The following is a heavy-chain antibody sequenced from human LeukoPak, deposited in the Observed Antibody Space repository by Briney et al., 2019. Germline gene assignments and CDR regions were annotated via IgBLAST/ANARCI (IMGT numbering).Heavy chain of an antibody. J-gene: IGHJ4*02. Sequence: SGGSQRLSCAAPGFTFSSYAMSWVRQAPGKGLEWVTAISGSGGSTYYAESVKGRFTISRDNSKNTLYLQMNSLRAEDTAVYYCAKGPCTAEAGCYFDYWGQGTLVTVSS. CDR1: GFTFSSYA. CDR2: ISGSGGST. V-gene: IGHV3-23*01. CDR3: AKGPCTAEAGCYFDY. D-gene: IGHD6-13*01.